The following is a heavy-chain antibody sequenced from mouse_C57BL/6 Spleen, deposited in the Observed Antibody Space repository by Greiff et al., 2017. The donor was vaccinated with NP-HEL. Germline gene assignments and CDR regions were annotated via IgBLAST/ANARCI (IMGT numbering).Heavy chain of an antibody. CDR1: GFSLTSYG. CDR2: IWSGGST. J-gene: IGHJ4*01. V-gene: IGHV2-2*01. Sequence: VQVVESGPGLVQPSQSLSITCTVSGFSLTSYGVHWVRQSPGKGLEWLGVIWSGGSTDYNAAFISRLSISKDNSKSQVFFKMNSLQADDTAIYYCASSYDYDEGVYAMDYWGQGTSVTVSS. CDR3: ASSYDYDEGVYAMDY. D-gene: IGHD2-4*01.